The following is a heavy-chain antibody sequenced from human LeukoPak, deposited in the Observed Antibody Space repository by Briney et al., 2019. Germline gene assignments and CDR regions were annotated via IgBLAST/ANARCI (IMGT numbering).Heavy chain of an antibody. CDR1: GGSISSYY. V-gene: IGHV4-34*01. Sequence: SETLSLTCTVSGGSISSYYWSWIRQPPGKGLEWIGEINHSGSTNYNPSLKGRVTISVDTSKNQFSLKLSSVTAADTAVYYCARTFRESYYDFWSGYSTLDYWGQGTLVTVSS. J-gene: IGHJ4*02. D-gene: IGHD3-3*01. CDR2: INHSGST. CDR3: ARTFRESYYDFWSGYSTLDY.